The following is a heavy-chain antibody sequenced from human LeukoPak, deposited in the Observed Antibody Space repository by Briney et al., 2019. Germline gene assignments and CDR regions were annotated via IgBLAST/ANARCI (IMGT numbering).Heavy chain of an antibody. CDR1: GYSFTSYW. D-gene: IGHD3-22*01. CDR3: ARRERYYDSSGYYYDWFDP. CDR2: IYPGDSDT. Sequence: GESLKISCKGSGYSFTSYWIGWVRQMPGKGLEWMGIIYPGDSDTRYSPSFQGQVTISADKSISTAYLQRSSLKASDTAMYYCARRERYYDSSGYYYDWFDPWGQGTLVTVSS. J-gene: IGHJ5*02. V-gene: IGHV5-51*01.